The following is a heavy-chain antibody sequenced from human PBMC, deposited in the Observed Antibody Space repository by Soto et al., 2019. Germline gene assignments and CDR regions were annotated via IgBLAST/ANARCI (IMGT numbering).Heavy chain of an antibody. CDR2: IYTSGST. CDR3: ARGEIYRPIFGVVIDYYGMDV. Sequence: SETLSLTCTVSGGSISSYYWSWIRQPAGKGLEWIGRIYTSGSTNYNPSLKSRVTMSVDTSKNQFSLKLSSVTAADTAVYYCARGEIYRPIFGVVIDYYGMDVWGQGTTVTVSS. V-gene: IGHV4-4*07. D-gene: IGHD3-3*01. J-gene: IGHJ6*02. CDR1: GGSISSYY.